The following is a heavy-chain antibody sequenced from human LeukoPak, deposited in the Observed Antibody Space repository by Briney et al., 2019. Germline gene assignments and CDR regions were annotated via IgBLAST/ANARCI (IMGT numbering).Heavy chain of an antibody. CDR3: AKDNPVLEY. CDR2: ISKDESNK. V-gene: IGHV3-30*18. Sequence: GGSLRLSCAASGFSFSTFGMHWVRQTPGKWLEWVSHISKDESNKYYADSVEGRFTISRDTSKNTLFLQMNSLRVEDTAVYYCAKDNPVLEYWGQGTLVTVSS. CDR1: GFSFSTFG. J-gene: IGHJ4*02.